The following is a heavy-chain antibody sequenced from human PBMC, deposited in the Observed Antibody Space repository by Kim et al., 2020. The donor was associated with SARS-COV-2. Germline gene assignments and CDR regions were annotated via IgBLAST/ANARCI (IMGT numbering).Heavy chain of an antibody. CDR2: IDYSGNT. D-gene: IGHD2-15*01. V-gene: IGHV4-39*01. CDR1: DGSISSFIYS. Sequence: SETLSLTCTVSDGSISSFIYSWGWIRQPPGKGLEWIGSIDYSGNTYYSPSLKSRVTISVDTSKNQFSLNLNSVTAADTAVFYCARLSGYCSGGSCYSGGDAFDIWGQGTMVTVSS. CDR3: ARLSGYCSGGSCYSGGDAFDI. J-gene: IGHJ3*02.